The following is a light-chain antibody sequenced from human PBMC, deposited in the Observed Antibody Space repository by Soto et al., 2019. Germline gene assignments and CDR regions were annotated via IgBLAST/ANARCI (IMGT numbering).Light chain of an antibody. Sequence: DIPMTQSPFSLSASVGDTITITCRASQTISTYLNWYQQKPGKAPNLLIHAASTLQSGVPSRFSGSGSGADFTLTIRSLQPEEFATDSCQQTYLTPELAFGPGTRVDLK. CDR1: QTISTY. V-gene: IGKV1-39*01. CDR2: AAS. CDR3: QQTYLTPELA. J-gene: IGKJ3*01.